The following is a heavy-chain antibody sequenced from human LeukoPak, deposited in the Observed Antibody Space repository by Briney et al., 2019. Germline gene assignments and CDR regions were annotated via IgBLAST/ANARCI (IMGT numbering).Heavy chain of an antibody. V-gene: IGHV3-23*01. CDR2: ISGSGGST. J-gene: IGHJ4*01. CDR1: GFTFSSYA. D-gene: IGHD3-10*01. Sequence: GGSLRLSCAASGFTFSSYAMSWVRQAPGKGLEWVSAISGSGGSTYYADSVEGRFTISRDNAKNSLYLQMNSLRAEDTAVYYCARWGKVRGVNYWGQGTLVTVSS. CDR3: ARWGKVRGVNY.